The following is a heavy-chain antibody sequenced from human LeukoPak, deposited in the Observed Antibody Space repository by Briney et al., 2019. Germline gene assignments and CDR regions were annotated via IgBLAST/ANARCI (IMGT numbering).Heavy chain of an antibody. V-gene: IGHV1-18*01. D-gene: IGHD6-19*01. CDR2: ISTYNGNT. Sequence: ASVKVSCKASGYTFTSYDINWVRQAPGQGLEWMGWISTYNGNTNYAQKLQGRVTMTTDTSTSTAYLELRSLKSDDTAFYYCARDPHEFSSGWSHFNYWGQGTLVTVSS. CDR3: ARDPHEFSSGWSHFNY. J-gene: IGHJ4*02. CDR1: GYTFTSYD.